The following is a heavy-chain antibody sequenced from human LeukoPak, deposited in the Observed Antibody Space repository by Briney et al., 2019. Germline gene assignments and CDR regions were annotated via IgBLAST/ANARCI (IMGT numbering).Heavy chain of an antibody. Sequence: SETLSLTCTVSGGSISSSSYYWGWIRQPPGKGLEWIGSIYYSGSTYYNPSLKTRVTISVDTSKNHFSLKLSSVTAADTAVYYCATQAYYYYYMDVWGKGTTVTVSS. CDR1: GGSISSSSYY. CDR3: ATQAYYYYYMDV. CDR2: IYYSGST. V-gene: IGHV4-39*01. J-gene: IGHJ6*03.